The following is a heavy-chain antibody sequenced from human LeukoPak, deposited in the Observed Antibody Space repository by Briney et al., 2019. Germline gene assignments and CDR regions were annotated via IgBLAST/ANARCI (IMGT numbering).Heavy chain of an antibody. Sequence: PSETLSLTCTVSGDSLSSGSYYWSWIRQPAGKGLEWIGRIYTSGSTNYNPSLKSRVTISIDTSKKQFSLELSSVTAADTAIYFCARRKRGSGGPFDYWGQGTLVTVSP. CDR3: ARRKRGSGGPFDY. J-gene: IGHJ4*02. D-gene: IGHD6-19*01. CDR2: IYTSGST. V-gene: IGHV4-61*02. CDR1: GDSLSSGSYY.